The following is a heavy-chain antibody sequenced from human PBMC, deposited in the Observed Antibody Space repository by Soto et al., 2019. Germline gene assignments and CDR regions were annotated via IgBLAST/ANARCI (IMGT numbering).Heavy chain of an antibody. CDR2: ISGGGGNT. V-gene: IGHV3-23*01. Sequence: GGSLRLSCAASGVTFGNYAINWVRQAPGKGLEWVAGISGGGGNTYYADSVKGRFTISRDHSKSTVYLQMHSLRAEDTAVYYCAKGFIVVVTVIRPDDAFDMWGQGTMVTVSS. CDR3: AKGFIVVVTVIRPDDAFDM. CDR1: GVTFGNYA. D-gene: IGHD2-21*02. J-gene: IGHJ3*02.